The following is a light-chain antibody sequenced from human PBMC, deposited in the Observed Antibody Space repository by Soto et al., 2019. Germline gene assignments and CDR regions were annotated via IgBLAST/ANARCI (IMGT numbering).Light chain of an antibody. CDR1: QRLXSD. Sequence: MLLTQSASYLSASVGDRLTITCRASQRLXSDFTWYERKPGKPPKLLXDAASSWQSGGPSRFSGSGSGTDFTPTISSLQPEYCASYYCPQSEISPMTFGQRSRLAIK. CDR2: AAS. J-gene: IGKJ5*01. V-gene: IGKV1-39*01. CDR3: PQSEISPMT.